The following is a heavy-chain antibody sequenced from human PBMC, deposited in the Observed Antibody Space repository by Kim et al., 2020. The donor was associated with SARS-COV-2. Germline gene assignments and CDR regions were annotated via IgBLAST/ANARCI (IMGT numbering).Heavy chain of an antibody. CDR2: MNPNSGNT. D-gene: IGHD5-18*01. Sequence: ASVKVSCKASGYTFTSYDINWVRQATGQGLEWMGWMNPNSGNTGYAQKFQGRVTMTRNTSISTAYMELSSLRSEDTAVYYCAREVDTAYNWFDPWGQGTLVTVSS. CDR1: GYTFTSYD. J-gene: IGHJ5*02. V-gene: IGHV1-8*01. CDR3: AREVDTAYNWFDP.